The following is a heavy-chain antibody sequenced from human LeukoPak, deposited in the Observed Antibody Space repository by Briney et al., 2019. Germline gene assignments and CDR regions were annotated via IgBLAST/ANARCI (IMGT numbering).Heavy chain of an antibody. J-gene: IGHJ4*02. CDR3: ARGYDFSSGSYDLYFDH. CDR1: GYRFTNYA. Sequence: ASAKVSCKASGYRFTNYAMHWLRQAPGQSLQWMGWINADSGITKYSQDFQGRVTITRDTSANTAYMELSSLRSNDMAVCYCARGYDFSSGSYDLYFDHWGQGTLVAVSS. CDR2: INADSGIT. D-gene: IGHD3-3*01. V-gene: IGHV1-3*03.